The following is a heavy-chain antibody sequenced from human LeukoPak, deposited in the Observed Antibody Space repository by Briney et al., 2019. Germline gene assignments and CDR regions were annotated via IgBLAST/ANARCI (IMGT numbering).Heavy chain of an antibody. D-gene: IGHD3-22*01. CDR1: GFTFSIYA. Sequence: PGGSLRLSCAASGFTFSIYAMSWVRQAPGKGLEWVSSISSRSDYTYYEDSVKGRFTISRDNSQNTLYLQMNSLRAEDTAIYYCAKDRPNYYEGNGHYYRRDGDYWGQGTLVTVSS. J-gene: IGHJ4*02. CDR3: AKDRPNYYEGNGHYYRRDGDY. CDR2: ISSRSDYT. V-gene: IGHV3-23*01.